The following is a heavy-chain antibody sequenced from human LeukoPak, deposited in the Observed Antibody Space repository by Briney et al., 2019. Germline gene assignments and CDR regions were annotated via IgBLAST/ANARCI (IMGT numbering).Heavy chain of an antibody. CDR2: INPSGGST. D-gene: IGHD6-6*01. CDR1: GYTFTSYY. Sequence: ASVKVSCKASGYTFTSYYMHWVRPAPGQGLEWMGIINPSGGSTSYAQKFQGRVTMTRDTSTSTVYMELSSLRSEDAAVYYCARGGGSSSPYYYYGMDVWGQGTTVTVSS. J-gene: IGHJ6*02. V-gene: IGHV1-46*01. CDR3: ARGGGSSSPYYYYGMDV.